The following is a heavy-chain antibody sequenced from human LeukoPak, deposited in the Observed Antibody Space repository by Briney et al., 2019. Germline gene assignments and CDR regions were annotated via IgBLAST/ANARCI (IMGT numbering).Heavy chain of an antibody. CDR1: GYTFTSYD. J-gene: IGHJ4*02. D-gene: IGHD2-15*01. Sequence: ASVKVSCKASGYTFTSYDINWVRQAPGKGLEWMGGSDPEDGETIYAQKFQGRVTMPEDTSTDTAYMELSSLRSEDTAVYYCATVCSGGSCYQSFDYWGQGTLVTVSS. CDR2: SDPEDGET. CDR3: ATVCSGGSCYQSFDY. V-gene: IGHV1-24*01.